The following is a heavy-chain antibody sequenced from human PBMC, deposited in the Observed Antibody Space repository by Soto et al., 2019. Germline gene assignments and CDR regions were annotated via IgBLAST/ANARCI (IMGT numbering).Heavy chain of an antibody. V-gene: IGHV4-31*03. CDR2: IYYSGST. CDR1: GGSISSGGYY. J-gene: IGHJ4*02. Sequence: SETLSLTCTVSGGSISSGGYYWSWIRQHPGKGLEWIGYIYYSGSTYYNPSLKSRVTISVDTSKNQFSLKLSSVTAADTAVYYCARDQFLGNFDYWGQGTLVTVSS. D-gene: IGHD1-26*01. CDR3: ARDQFLGNFDY.